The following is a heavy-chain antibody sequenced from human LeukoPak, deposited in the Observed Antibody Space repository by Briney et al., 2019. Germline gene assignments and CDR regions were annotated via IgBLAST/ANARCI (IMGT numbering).Heavy chain of an antibody. CDR2: IVDRGDAT. Sequence: PGGSLRLSCTASGFTFNSYTMSWVRQAPGRGMEWISAIVDRGDATDHAYSVNGGITVPNDNSRHMPHLQITSLAVDDTADYYCAQSSGDRPSPFDSWGQGTLVAVSS. CDR3: AQSSGDRPSPFDS. V-gene: IGHV3-23*01. J-gene: IGHJ4*02. CDR1: GFTFNSYT. D-gene: IGHD4-17*01.